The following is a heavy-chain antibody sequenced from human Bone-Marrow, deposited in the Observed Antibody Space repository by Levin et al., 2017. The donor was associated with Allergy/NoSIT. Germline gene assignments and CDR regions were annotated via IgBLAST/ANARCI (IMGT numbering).Heavy chain of an antibody. D-gene: IGHD5-24*01. J-gene: IGHJ4*02. CDR3: TTLGSRHGFKVLAY. Sequence: PGGSLRLSCSASGFSFTTAWMSWVRQTPGKGLEWIGRIKSKSDGGATHISAPVAGRFTISRDDSQKTLYLQMNSLKTDDTAVYYCTTLGSRHGFKVLAYWGQGTLVTVSS. CDR1: GFSFTTAW. V-gene: IGHV3-15*01. CDR2: IKSKSDGGAT.